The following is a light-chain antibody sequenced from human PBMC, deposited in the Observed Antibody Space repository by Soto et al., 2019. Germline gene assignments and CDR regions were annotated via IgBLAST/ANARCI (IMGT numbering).Light chain of an antibody. J-gene: IGKJ1*01. CDR2: DAS. V-gene: IGKV3D-20*02. CDR1: QTVRNNY. CDR3: QQRSNWPRT. Sequence: EVVLTQSPDTLSLPPGERATLSCRASQTVRNNYLAWYQQKPGQAPRLLIYDASSRATGIPDRFSGSGSGTDFTLTISSLEPEDFAVYYCQQRSNWPRTFGQGTKVDIK.